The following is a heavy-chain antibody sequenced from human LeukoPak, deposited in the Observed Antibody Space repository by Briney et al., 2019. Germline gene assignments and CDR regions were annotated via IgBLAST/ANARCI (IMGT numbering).Heavy chain of an antibody. CDR2: IYYSGST. J-gene: IGHJ4*02. CDR3: ARGPSPYIAAAGSRYYFDY. CDR1: GGSISSGGYY. Sequence: SQTLSLTCTVSGGSISSGGYYWSWIRQHPGKGLEWIGYIYYSGSTNYNPSLKSRVTISVDTSKNQFSLKLSSVTAADTAVYYCARGPSPYIAAAGSRYYFDYWGQGTLVTVSS. D-gene: IGHD6-13*01. V-gene: IGHV4-31*03.